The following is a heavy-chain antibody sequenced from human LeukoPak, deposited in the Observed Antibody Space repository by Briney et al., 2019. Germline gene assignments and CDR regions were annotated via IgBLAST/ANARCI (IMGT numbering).Heavy chain of an antibody. CDR3: AREVLVYTAMVGFDP. V-gene: IGHV3-33*01. CDR2: IWYDGSNK. J-gene: IGHJ5*02. D-gene: IGHD5-18*01. CDR1: GFTFSDYG. Sequence: GGSLRLSCAASGFTFSDYGMRWVRQAPGKGLEWVAVIWYDGSNKYYADSVKGRFTISRDNSKNTLYMQMSSLRGEDTAVYYCAREVLVYTAMVGFDPWGQGTLVTVSS.